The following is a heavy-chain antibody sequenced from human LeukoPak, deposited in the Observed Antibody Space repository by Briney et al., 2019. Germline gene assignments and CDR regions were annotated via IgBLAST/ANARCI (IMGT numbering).Heavy chain of an antibody. D-gene: IGHD3-10*01. CDR2: MNPNSGNT. CDR3: ARGSVLWFGELFSDAFDI. CDR1: GYTFTSYD. Sequence: ASVKVSCKASGYTFTSYDINWVRQATGQGLEWMGWMNPNSGNTGYAQKFQGRVTMTRNTSISTAYMELSSLRSEDTAVFYCARGSVLWFGELFSDAFDIWGQGTMVTVSS. V-gene: IGHV1-8*01. J-gene: IGHJ3*02.